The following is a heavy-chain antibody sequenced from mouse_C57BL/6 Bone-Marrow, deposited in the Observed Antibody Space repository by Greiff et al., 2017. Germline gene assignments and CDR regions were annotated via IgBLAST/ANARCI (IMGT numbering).Heavy chain of an antibody. CDR3: ARDRGQIRLNYFDY. Sequence: VQLKESGGGLVKPGGSLKLSCAASGFTFSSYAMSWVRQTPEKRLEWVATISDGGSYTYYPDNVKGRFTISRDNAKNNLYLQMSHLKSEDTAMYYCARDRGQIRLNYFDYWGQGTTLTVSS. V-gene: IGHV5-4*01. CDR1: GFTFSSYA. D-gene: IGHD3-2*02. J-gene: IGHJ2*01. CDR2: ISDGGSYT.